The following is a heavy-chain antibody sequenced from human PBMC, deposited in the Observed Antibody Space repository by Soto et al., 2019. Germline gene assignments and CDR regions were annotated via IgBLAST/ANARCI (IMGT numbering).Heavy chain of an antibody. V-gene: IGHV4-34*01. CDR1: GGSFSGYY. Sequence: QVQLQQWGAGLLKPSETLSLTCAVYGGSFSGYYWSWIRQPPGKGLEWIGEINHSGSTNYNPSLKSRVTISVDTSKNQLSRKRSSVTASDTAVYYCARLRYCSSTSFYYYYYYGMEVWGQGTTVTLSS. J-gene: IGHJ6*02. CDR2: INHSGST. D-gene: IGHD2-2*01. CDR3: ARLRYCSSTSFYYYYYYGMEV.